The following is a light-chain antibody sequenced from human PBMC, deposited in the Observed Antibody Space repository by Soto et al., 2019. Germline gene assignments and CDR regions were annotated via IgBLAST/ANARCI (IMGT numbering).Light chain of an antibody. Sequence: QSALSQPASVSASPGQSITISCTGSTSDVGAYNFVSWYQQHPGKAPKLMIYHVTDRPSGISNRFSGSKSGNTASLTISGLQADDEAAYYCSSYTSSKTFVFGTGTKLTVL. V-gene: IGLV2-14*01. CDR3: SSYTSSKTFV. J-gene: IGLJ1*01. CDR1: TSDVGAYNF. CDR2: HVT.